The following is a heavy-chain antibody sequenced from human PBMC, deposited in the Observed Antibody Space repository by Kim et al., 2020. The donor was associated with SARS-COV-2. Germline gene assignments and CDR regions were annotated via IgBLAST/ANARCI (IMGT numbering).Heavy chain of an antibody. CDR2: VSSGGGTI. CDR1: EFTFRTYG. CDR3: AKEGGHDNWYFDL. D-gene: IGHD5-12*01. J-gene: IGHJ2*01. V-gene: IGHV3-30*18. Sequence: GGSLRLSCVASEFTFRTYGMHWVRQAPGKGLEWVAVVSSGGGTIHYADSVKGRFTISRDNSKNTMYLQMNSLRTEDTAVYYCAKEGGHDNWYFDLWGRGT.